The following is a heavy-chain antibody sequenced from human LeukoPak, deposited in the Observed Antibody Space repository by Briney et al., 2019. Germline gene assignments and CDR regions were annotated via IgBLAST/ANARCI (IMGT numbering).Heavy chain of an antibody. V-gene: IGHV3-33*08. CDR1: GFTFSDYY. D-gene: IGHD5-24*01. Sequence: PGGSLRLSCAASGFTFSDYYMSWIRQAPGKGLEWVAVIWYDGSNKYYADSVKGRFTISRDNSKNTLYLQMNSLRAEDTAVYYCAREVEMATPYFDYWGQGTLVTVSS. CDR2: IWYDGSNK. CDR3: AREVEMATPYFDY. J-gene: IGHJ4*02.